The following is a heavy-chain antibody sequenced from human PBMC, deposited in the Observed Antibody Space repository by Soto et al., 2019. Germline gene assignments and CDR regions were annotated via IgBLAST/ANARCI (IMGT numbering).Heavy chain of an antibody. J-gene: IGHJ6*02. CDR2: IIPIFGTA. Sequence: SVKVSCKASGGTFSSYAISWVRQAAGQGLEWMGGIIPIFGTANYAQKFQGRVTITADESTSTAYMELSSLRSEDTAVYYCAREGSLRFLEWRPDYYYYGMDVWGQGTTVTVSS. V-gene: IGHV1-69*13. CDR1: GGTFSSYA. D-gene: IGHD3-3*01. CDR3: AREGSLRFLEWRPDYYYYGMDV.